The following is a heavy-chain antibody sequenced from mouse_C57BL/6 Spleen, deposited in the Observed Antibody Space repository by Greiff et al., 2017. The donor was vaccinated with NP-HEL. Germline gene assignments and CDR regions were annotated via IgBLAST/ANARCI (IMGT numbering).Heavy chain of an antibody. CDR2: IDPNSGGT. CDR3: ARSPITTVVATYWYFDV. J-gene: IGHJ1*03. V-gene: IGHV1-72*01. Sequence: QVQLQQPGAELVKPGASVKLSCKASGYTFTSYWMHWVKQRPGRGLEWIGRIDPNSGGTKYNEKFKSKATMNVDKPASTAYMQLSSLTSEDSAVYYCARSPITTVVATYWYFDVWGTGTTVTVSS. D-gene: IGHD1-1*01. CDR1: GYTFTSYW.